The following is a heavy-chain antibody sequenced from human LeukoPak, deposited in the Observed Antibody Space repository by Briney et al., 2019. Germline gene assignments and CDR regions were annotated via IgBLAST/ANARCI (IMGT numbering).Heavy chain of an antibody. CDR3: AFFEYSSSSSHY. CDR1: GYTFTSYY. V-gene: IGHV1-2*02. Sequence: EASVKVSCKASGYTFTSYYMHWVRQAPGQGLEWMGWINPNSGGTKYAQKFQDRVTMTRDTSISTAYMELSRLRSDDTAVYYCAFFEYSSSSSHYWGQGTLVTVSS. D-gene: IGHD6-6*01. J-gene: IGHJ4*02. CDR2: INPNSGGT.